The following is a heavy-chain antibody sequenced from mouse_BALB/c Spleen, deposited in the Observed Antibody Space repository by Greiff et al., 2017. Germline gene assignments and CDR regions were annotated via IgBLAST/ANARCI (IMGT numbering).Heavy chain of an antibody. V-gene: IGHV3-6*02. CDR3: ALITTVVAPYYAMDY. CDR1: GYSITSGYY. D-gene: IGHD1-1*01. Sequence: EVKLMESGPGLVKPSQSLSLTCSVTGYSITSGYYWNWIRQFPGNKLEWMGYISYDGSNNYNPSLKNRISITRDTSKNQFFLKLNSVTTEDTATYYCALITTVVAPYYAMDYWGQGTSVTVSS. CDR2: ISYDGSN. J-gene: IGHJ4*01.